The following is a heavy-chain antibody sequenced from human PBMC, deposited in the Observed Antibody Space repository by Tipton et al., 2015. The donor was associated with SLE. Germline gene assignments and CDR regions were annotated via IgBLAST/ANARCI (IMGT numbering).Heavy chain of an antibody. Sequence: SLRLSCAASGFTFSSYGMHWVRQAPGKGLEWVAFIRYDGSNKYYADSVKGRFTISRDNSKNTLYLQMNSLRAEDTAVYYCAKDWLRGDYPDYWGQGTLVTVSS. CDR3: AKDWLRGDYPDY. V-gene: IGHV3-30*02. J-gene: IGHJ4*02. D-gene: IGHD6-19*01. CDR1: GFTFSSYG. CDR2: IRYDGSNK.